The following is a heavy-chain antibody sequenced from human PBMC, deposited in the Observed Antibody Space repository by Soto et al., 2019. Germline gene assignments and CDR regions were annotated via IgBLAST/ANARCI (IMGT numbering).Heavy chain of an antibody. V-gene: IGHV1-46*01. CDR3: ARLKGSRDAFDI. CDR2: INPSGGST. CDR1: RYTITSYS. J-gene: IGHJ3*02. Sequence: APAKASSKASRYTITSYSMYWLRQAPGQGLEWMGIINPSGGSTSYAQKFQGRVTMTRDTSTSTVYMELSSLRSEDTAVYCCARLKGSRDAFDIWGQGTMVTVSS. D-gene: IGHD3-10*01.